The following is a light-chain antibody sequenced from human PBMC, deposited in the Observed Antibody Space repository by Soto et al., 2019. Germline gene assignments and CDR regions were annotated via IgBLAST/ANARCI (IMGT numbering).Light chain of an antibody. CDR2: YAS. V-gene: IGKV3-15*01. J-gene: IGKJ3*01. CDR3: QHYSNWPPT. CDR1: DNVHRN. Sequence: EMVMTQSPATLSVSPGERGTLSCRASDNVHRNLAWYQQKPGQGPSLLIYYASIRATGVPDRFTGSGSGTEFTLTISSLQSEDVGVYHWQHYSNWPPTFGPGTKVEIK.